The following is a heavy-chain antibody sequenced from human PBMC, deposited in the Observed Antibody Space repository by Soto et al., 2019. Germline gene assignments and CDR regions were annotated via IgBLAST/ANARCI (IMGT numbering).Heavy chain of an antibody. Sequence: SETLSLTCAVYGGSFSGFYWSWIRQPPGKGLEWIGEINHSGSTNYNPSLKSRVTISVGTSKNQFSLKLSSVTAADTAVYYCARGIGVVVVAAPYYFDYWGQGTLVTVSS. V-gene: IGHV4-34*01. J-gene: IGHJ4*02. CDR1: GGSFSGFY. CDR3: ARGIGVVVVAAPYYFDY. CDR2: INHSGST. D-gene: IGHD2-15*01.